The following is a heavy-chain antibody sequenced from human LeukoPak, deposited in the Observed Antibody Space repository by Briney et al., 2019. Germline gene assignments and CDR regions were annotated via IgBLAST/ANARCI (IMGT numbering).Heavy chain of an antibody. CDR3: ARGVVLFYYYMDV. V-gene: IGHV4-34*01. D-gene: IGHD2-15*01. J-gene: IGHJ6*03. CDR1: GGSFSGYY. Sequence: NPSETLSLTCAVYGGSFSGYYWSWIRQPPGKGLEWIGEINHSGSTNYNPSLKSRVTMSVDTSKNQFSLKLSSVTAADTAVYYCARGVVLFYYYMDVWGKGTTVTVSS. CDR2: INHSGST.